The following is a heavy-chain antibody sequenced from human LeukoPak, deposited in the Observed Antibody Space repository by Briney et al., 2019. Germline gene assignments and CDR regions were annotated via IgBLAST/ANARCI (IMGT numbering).Heavy chain of an antibody. CDR3: VRDLILVWTPGDDFDH. D-gene: IGHD3-16*01. J-gene: IGHJ4*02. V-gene: IGHV3-74*01. Sequence: GGSLRLSCAASGFTFSNYWMHWVRQAPGKGLEWVSRINERATIISYADSVKGRFNISRENARNTLYLQMNSLTAEDTAVYYCVRDLILVWTPGDDFDHWGQGTLVTVSS. CDR1: GFTFSNYW. CDR2: INERATII.